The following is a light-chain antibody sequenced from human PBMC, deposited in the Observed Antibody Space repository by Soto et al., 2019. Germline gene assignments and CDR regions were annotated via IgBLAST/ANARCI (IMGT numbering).Light chain of an antibody. J-gene: IGLJ2*01. Sequence: QSALTQPASVSGSPGQSITISCTGTSSDVGGYNYASWYQQHPGKAPKLMIYEVNTRPSGVSNRFSGSKSGNTASLTISGLQAEDEADYYCNSYSSTSTLVFGGGTKLTVL. CDR1: SSDVGGYNY. CDR2: EVN. V-gene: IGLV2-14*01. CDR3: NSYSSTSTLV.